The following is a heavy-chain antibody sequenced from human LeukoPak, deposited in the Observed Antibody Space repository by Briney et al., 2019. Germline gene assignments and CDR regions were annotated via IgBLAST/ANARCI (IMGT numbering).Heavy chain of an antibody. V-gene: IGHV3-33*06. CDR1: GFSFSDQA. Sequence: PGGSLRLSCAASGFSFSDQAMHWVRQPPGKGLEWVAVIWYDGSNKYYADSVKGRFTISRDNSKNTLYLQMNSLRAEDTAVYYCAKGRRIVVAPFDYWGQGTLVTVSS. CDR3: AKGRRIVVAPFDY. D-gene: IGHD3-22*01. CDR2: IWYDGSNK. J-gene: IGHJ4*02.